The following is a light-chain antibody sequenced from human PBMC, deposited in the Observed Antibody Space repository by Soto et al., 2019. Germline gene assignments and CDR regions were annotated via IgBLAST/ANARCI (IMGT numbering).Light chain of an antibody. CDR2: AAS. J-gene: IGKJ1*01. V-gene: IGKV1-39*01. Sequence: DIQMTQSPSSLSASVGDRVTITCRASQSISSYLNWYQQKPGKAPKLLIYAASSLQSGVPSRFSGSGSGTDFTLHIRCLQYEDFATYYCQQYYSYTRQFGKGTKVDIK. CDR1: QSISSY. CDR3: QQYYSYTRQ.